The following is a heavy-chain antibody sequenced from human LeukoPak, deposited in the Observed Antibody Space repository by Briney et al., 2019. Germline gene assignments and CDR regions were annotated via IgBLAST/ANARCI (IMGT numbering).Heavy chain of an antibody. J-gene: IGHJ4*02. CDR2: ISGSGGST. Sequence: PGESLRLSCAASGFTFSSYAMSWIRQAPGKGLEWVSAISGSGGSTYYADSVKGRFTISRDNSKNTLYLQMNSLRAEDTAVYYCAKSGYDPIWLQFSDYWGQGTLVTVSS. CDR3: AKSGYDPIWLQFSDY. D-gene: IGHD5-24*01. CDR1: GFTFSSYA. V-gene: IGHV3-23*01.